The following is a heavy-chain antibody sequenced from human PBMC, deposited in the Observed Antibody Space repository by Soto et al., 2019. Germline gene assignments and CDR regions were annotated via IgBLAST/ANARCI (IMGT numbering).Heavy chain of an antibody. D-gene: IGHD2-15*01. CDR3: ARYLGSAEGYCSGGSCYSDY. Sequence: QVQLVQSGAEVKKPGSSVKVSCKASGGTFSSYAISWVRQAPGQGLEWMGGIIPIFGTANYAQKFQGRVTITADKSTSTAYMELSSLRSEDTAVYYCARYLGSAEGYCSGGSCYSDYWGQGTLVTVSS. CDR2: IIPIFGTA. V-gene: IGHV1-69*06. CDR1: GGTFSSYA. J-gene: IGHJ4*02.